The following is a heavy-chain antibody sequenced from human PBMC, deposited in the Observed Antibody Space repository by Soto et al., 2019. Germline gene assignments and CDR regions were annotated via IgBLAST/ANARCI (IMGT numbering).Heavy chain of an antibody. CDR1: GFTFSSYA. D-gene: IGHD2-2*03. J-gene: IGHJ4*02. Sequence: GGSLRLSCAASGFTFSSYAMSWVRQAPGKGLEWVSAISGSGGSTYYADSVKGRFTISRDNSKNTLYLQMNSLRAEDTAVYYCAKAPGYCSSTSCHDYWGQGTLVTVSS. V-gene: IGHV3-23*01. CDR2: ISGSGGST. CDR3: AKAPGYCSSTSCHDY.